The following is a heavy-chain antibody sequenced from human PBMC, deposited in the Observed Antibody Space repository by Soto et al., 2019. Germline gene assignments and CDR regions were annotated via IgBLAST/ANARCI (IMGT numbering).Heavy chain of an antibody. Sequence: QVQLVESGGGVVQPGRSLRLSCAASGFTFSSYGMHWVRQAPGKGLEWVAVISYDGSNKYYADSVKGRFTISRDNSKNTLYLQMNGLRAEDTAVYYCAKLVAALDYWGQGTLVTVSS. J-gene: IGHJ4*02. CDR1: GFTFSSYG. V-gene: IGHV3-30*18. D-gene: IGHD6-6*01. CDR2: ISYDGSNK. CDR3: AKLVAALDY.